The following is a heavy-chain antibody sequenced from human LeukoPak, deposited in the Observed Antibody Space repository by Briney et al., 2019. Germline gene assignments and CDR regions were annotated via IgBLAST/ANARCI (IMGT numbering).Heavy chain of an antibody. Sequence: PAGSLRLSCAASGFTVSSNYMSWVRQAPGKGLEWVSVIYSGGSTYYADSVKGRFTISRDNSKNTLYLQMNSLRAEDTAVYYCATIVPDVVATFPLDHWGQGALVTVPS. J-gene: IGHJ4*02. CDR3: ATIVPDVVATFPLDH. CDR1: GFTVSSNY. CDR2: IYSGGST. V-gene: IGHV3-66*01. D-gene: IGHD2-21*01.